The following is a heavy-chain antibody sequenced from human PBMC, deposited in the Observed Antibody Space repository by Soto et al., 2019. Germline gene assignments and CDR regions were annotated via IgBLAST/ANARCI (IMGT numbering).Heavy chain of an antibody. CDR1: GGSISTYY. J-gene: IGHJ6*02. CDR3: ARIPVVVPAAISGGSDYYYGMDV. Sequence: AETLSLTCTVSGGSISTYYWSWIRQPPGKGLEWIGYIYYSGNTNYNPSLKSRVTISVDTSKNQFSLKLRSVTAADTAVYYCARIPVVVPAAISGGSDYYYGMDVWGQGTTVTVSS. V-gene: IGHV4-59*01. D-gene: IGHD2-2*01. CDR2: IYYSGNT.